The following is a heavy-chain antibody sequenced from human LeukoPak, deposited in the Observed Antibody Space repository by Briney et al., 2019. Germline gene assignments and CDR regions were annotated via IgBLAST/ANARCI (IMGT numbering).Heavy chain of an antibody. D-gene: IGHD3-10*01. J-gene: IGHJ4*02. V-gene: IGHV3-49*03. CDR3: TKRLRITMVRGVSEGYFDY. Sequence: GGSLRLSCTASGFTFGDYAMSWFRQAPGKGLEWVGFIRGKAYGGTTEYAASVKGRFTISRDDSKSIAYLQMNSLKTEDTAVYYCTKRLRITMVRGVSEGYFDYWGQGTLVTVSS. CDR1: GFTFGDYA. CDR2: IRGKAYGGTT.